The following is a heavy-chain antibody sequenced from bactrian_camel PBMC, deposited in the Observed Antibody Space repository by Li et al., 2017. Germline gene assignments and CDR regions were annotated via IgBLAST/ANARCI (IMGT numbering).Heavy chain of an antibody. D-gene: IGHD6*01. CDR2: IAPSTGST. Sequence: HVQLVESGGGSVQAGGSRRLSCTVSGYPYGTYCLGWFRQVPGKEREGVAAIAPSTGSTYYDDSIKGRSTVSHVNSNNTLHLQMNNLKPEDTAVYYCAADLGWCGSAPLQREFRNWGQGTQVTVS. CDR1: GYPYGTYC. V-gene: IGHV3S1*01. CDR3: AADLGWCGSAPLQREFRN. J-gene: IGHJ4*01.